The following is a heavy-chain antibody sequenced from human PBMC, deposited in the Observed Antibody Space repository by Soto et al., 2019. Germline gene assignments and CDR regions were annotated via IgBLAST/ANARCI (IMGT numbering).Heavy chain of an antibody. V-gene: IGHV3-33*01. D-gene: IGHD6-19*01. Sequence: QVQLVESGGGVVQPGRSLRLSCAASGFIFSSYGMHWVRQAPGKGLEWVAIIWYDGSDKYYADSVKGRFTISRDNSKNTLYLQINSLRAEDTAVYYCARGEWGSSGWRADYWGQGTLVTVSS. CDR3: ARGEWGSSGWRADY. CDR1: GFIFSSYG. CDR2: IWYDGSDK. J-gene: IGHJ4*02.